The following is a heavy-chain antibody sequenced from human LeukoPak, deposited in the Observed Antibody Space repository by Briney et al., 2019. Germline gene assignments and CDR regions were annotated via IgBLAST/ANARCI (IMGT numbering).Heavy chain of an antibody. CDR2: ISTTGSYV. D-gene: IGHD6-13*01. V-gene: IGHV3-21*06. CDR3: ARQTQSRGLEY. CDR1: GFTFSSYS. J-gene: IGHJ4*02. Sequence: PGGSLRLSCAASGFTFSSYSMNWVRQAPGKGLEWVSAISTTGSYVHYIDSVKGRFTISRDDAQNSLFLQMNSLRAEDTAVYYCARQTQSRGLEYWGQGTLVTVSS.